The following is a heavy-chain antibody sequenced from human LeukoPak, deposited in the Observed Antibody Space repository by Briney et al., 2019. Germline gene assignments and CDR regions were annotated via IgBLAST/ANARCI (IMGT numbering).Heavy chain of an antibody. Sequence: GGSLRLSCAASGFTLSSYSMNWVRQAPGKGLEWVSSISSSSSYIYYADSVKGRFTISRDNAKNSLYLQMNGLRAEDTAVYYCARDGWAAAGRRYYYMDVWGKGTTVTVSS. CDR1: GFTLSSYS. D-gene: IGHD6-13*01. V-gene: IGHV3-21*01. J-gene: IGHJ6*03. CDR3: ARDGWAAAGRRYYYMDV. CDR2: ISSSSSYI.